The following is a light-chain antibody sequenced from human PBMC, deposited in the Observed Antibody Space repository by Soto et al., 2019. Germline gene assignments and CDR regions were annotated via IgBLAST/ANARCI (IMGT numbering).Light chain of an antibody. V-gene: IGLV2-8*01. CDR2: EVT. J-gene: IGLJ1*01. CDR1: SSDVGTYDY. Sequence: QSALTQPPSASGSPGQSVTISCTGTSSDVGTYDYVSWYQQHPGKAPKLMIYEVTKRPSGVPDRFSGSKSGNTASLTVAGLLAEDEAEYYCYSYAVTNWVFGTGTKVTVL. CDR3: YSYAVTNWV.